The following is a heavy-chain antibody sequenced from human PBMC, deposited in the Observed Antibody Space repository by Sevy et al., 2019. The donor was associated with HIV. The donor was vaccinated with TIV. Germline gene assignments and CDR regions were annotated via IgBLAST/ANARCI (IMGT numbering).Heavy chain of an antibody. CDR3: ARDRGVGTSSYGMDV. D-gene: IGHD1-26*01. CDR2: ISSGSSYI. V-gene: IGHV3-21*01. J-gene: IGHJ6*02. Sequence: GGSLRLSCAASGFTFSSYSLSSYSMNWVRQAPGKGLEWVSSISSGSSYIFYADSVKGRFTISRDNAKNSLYLQMNSLRAEDTAVHYCARDRGVGTSSYGMDVWGQGTTVTVSS. CDR1: GFTFSSYSLSSYS.